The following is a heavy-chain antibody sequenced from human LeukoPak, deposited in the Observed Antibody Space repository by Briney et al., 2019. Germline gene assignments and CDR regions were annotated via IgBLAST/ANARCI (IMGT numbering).Heavy chain of an antibody. CDR2: ISSSSSYI. V-gene: IGHV3-21*01. Sequence: GGSLRLSCAASGFTFSSYSMNWVRQAPGKGLEWVSSISSSSSYIYYADSVKGRFTISRDNAKNSLYLQMNSLRAEDTAVYYCARDVMAAAGTDYWGQGTLVTVSS. CDR1: GFTFSSYS. D-gene: IGHD6-13*01. J-gene: IGHJ4*02. CDR3: ARDVMAAAGTDY.